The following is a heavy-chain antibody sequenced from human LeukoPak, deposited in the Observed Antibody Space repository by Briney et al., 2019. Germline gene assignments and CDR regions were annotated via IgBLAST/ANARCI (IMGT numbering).Heavy chain of an antibody. CDR2: IYHSGST. CDR1: GGSISNSNW. V-gene: IGHV4-4*02. CDR3: ARDKLRAARSFDY. Sequence: PSETLSLTCAVSGGSISNSNWWSWVRQPPGKGLEWIGNIYHSGSTNYNPSLKSRVTISVDTSKNQFSLKLSSVTAADTAVYYCARDKLRAARSFDYWGQGTLVTVSS. D-gene: IGHD6-6*01. J-gene: IGHJ4*02.